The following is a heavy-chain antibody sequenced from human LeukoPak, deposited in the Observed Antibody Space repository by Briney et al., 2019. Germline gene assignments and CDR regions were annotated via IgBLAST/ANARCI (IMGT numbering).Heavy chain of an antibody. V-gene: IGHV1-69*04. CDR1: GGTFSSYA. Sequence: SVKVSCKSSGGTFSSYAISWVRQAPGQGLEWMGRIIPILGIANYAQKFQGRVTITADKSTSTAYMELSSLRSEDTAVYYCASRKGITMVRGVSDAFDIWGQGTMVTVSS. J-gene: IGHJ3*02. CDR3: ASRKGITMVRGVSDAFDI. D-gene: IGHD3-10*01. CDR2: IIPILGIA.